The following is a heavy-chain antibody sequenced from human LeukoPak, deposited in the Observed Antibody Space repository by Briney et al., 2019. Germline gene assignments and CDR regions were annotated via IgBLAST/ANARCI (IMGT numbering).Heavy chain of an antibody. CDR2: IYSRGGT. CDR1: GFSVSNNY. Sequence: GGSLRLSCAVSGFSVSNNYMNWVRQAPGKGLEWVSLIYSRGGTSYADSVKGRFTISSDSSKNTLFLQMNSLRVEDTAVYYCARDPPGIAASGTYYWGQGTLVTVSS. V-gene: IGHV3-53*01. CDR3: ARDPPGIAASGTYY. D-gene: IGHD6-13*01. J-gene: IGHJ4*02.